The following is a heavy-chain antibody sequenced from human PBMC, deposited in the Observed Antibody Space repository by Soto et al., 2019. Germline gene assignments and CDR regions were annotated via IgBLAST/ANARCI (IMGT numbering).Heavy chain of an antibody. CDR1: GFTFSDYS. D-gene: IGHD1-1*01. J-gene: IGHJ4*02. CDR3: ARGSAHIQVQTFDY. V-gene: IGHV3-21*01. CDR2: ISPTSGAI. Sequence: EVHLVESGGGLVKSGGSLRVSCTASGFTFSDYSMHWVCQAPGKGLEWVSSISPTSGAIYYADSVKGRFTISRDNAKNSLFLQMNSLRAEDTAVYSCARGSAHIQVQTFDYWGQGTLVTVSS.